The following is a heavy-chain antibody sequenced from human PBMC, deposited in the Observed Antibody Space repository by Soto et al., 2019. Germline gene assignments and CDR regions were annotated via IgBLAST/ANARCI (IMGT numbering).Heavy chain of an antibody. Sequence: ASVKVSCKASGGTFSSYAISWVRQAPGQGLEWMGGIIPIFGTANYAQKFQGRVTITADESTSTAYMELSSLRSEDTAVYYCAREQVDRVRTFDYWGQGTMVTVYS. V-gene: IGHV1-69*13. D-gene: IGHD5-12*01. CDR3: AREQVDRVRTFDY. CDR2: IIPIFGTA. J-gene: IGHJ4*02. CDR1: GGTFSSYA.